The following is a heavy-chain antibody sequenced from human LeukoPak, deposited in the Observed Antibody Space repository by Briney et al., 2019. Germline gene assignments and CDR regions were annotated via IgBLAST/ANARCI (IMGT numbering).Heavy chain of an antibody. CDR2: IKQDGSEK. D-gene: IGHD5-18*01. CDR1: GFTSTSYW. V-gene: IGHV3-7*01. J-gene: IGHJ4*02. Sequence: PGRSLRLSCAASGFTSTSYWTSWVRQAPGEGLEWVANIKQDGSEKYYVDSVKGQFTISRDNAKNSLYLQMNSLRAEDTAVYYCARGGYSRDYWGQGTLVTVSS. CDR3: ARGGYSRDY.